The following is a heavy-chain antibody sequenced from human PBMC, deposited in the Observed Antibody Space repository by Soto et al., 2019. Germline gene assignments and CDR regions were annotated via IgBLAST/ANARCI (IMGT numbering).Heavy chain of an antibody. Sequence: QVQLVQSGAEVTKPGSSVKVSCKASGGTFSSYTISWVRQAPGQGLEWMGRIIPILGIANYAQKFQGRVTITADNSTSTAYMELSSLRSEDTAVYYCALGYCSGGSCYTPLDYWGQGTLVTVSS. D-gene: IGHD2-15*01. CDR1: GGTFSSYT. J-gene: IGHJ4*02. CDR2: IIPILGIA. V-gene: IGHV1-69*02. CDR3: ALGYCSGGSCYTPLDY.